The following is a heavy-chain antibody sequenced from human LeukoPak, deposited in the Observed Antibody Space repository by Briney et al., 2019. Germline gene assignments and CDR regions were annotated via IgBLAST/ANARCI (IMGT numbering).Heavy chain of an antibody. J-gene: IGHJ3*01. CDR3: ARAGYYGDDAFDL. V-gene: IGHV3-7*01. CDR2: IRQDGSEK. CDR1: GFIIGSYW. D-gene: IGHD2/OR15-2a*01. Sequence: GGSLRLSCVASGFIIGSYWMSWVRQASGKGLEWVANIRQDGSEKYYVDSVKGRLTISRDNAKNSLYLQMNNLTAADTAIYYCARAGYYGDDAFDLWGQGTRVSISS.